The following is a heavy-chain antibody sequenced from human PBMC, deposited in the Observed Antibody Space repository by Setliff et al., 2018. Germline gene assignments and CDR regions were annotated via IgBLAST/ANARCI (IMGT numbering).Heavy chain of an antibody. Sequence: GASVKVSRKASGYTFTSYAMHWVRQAPGQRLEWMGWINAGNGNTKYSQKFQGRVTITRDTSASTAYMELSSLRSEDTAVYYCARDRGYSSSWYLWFDPWGQGTLVTVS. V-gene: IGHV1-3*01. CDR1: GYTFTSYA. CDR3: ARDRGYSSSWYLWFDP. J-gene: IGHJ5*02. D-gene: IGHD6-13*01. CDR2: INAGNGNT.